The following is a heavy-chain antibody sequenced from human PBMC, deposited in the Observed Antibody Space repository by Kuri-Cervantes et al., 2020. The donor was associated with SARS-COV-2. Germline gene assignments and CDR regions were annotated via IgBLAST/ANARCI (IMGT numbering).Heavy chain of an antibody. CDR2: ISYDGSNK. J-gene: IGHJ4*02. CDR1: GFTFSSYA. CDR3: ARIGELGIPDY. D-gene: IGHD7-27*01. Sequence: GESLKISCAASGFTFSSYAMHWVRQAPGEGLEWVAVISYDGSNKYYADSVKGRFTISRDNSKNTLYLQMNSLRAEDTAVYYCARIGELGIPDYWGQGTLVTVSS. V-gene: IGHV3-30-3*01.